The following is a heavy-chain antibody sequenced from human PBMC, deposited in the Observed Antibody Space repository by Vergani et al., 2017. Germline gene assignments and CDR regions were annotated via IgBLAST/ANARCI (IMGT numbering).Heavy chain of an antibody. CDR2: VNHSGST. D-gene: IGHD6-13*01. CDR1: GGSFSGYF. V-gene: IGHV4-34*01. Sequence: QVPLQQWGAGLLKPSETLSLTCAVYGGSFSGYFWSWLRQPPGKGLEWIGEVNHSGSTIYNPSLKSRVTISVDTSKNQFSLKLSSVTAADTAVYYCARGKLVPYYYYYCMDVWGQGTTVTVSS. J-gene: IGHJ6*02. CDR3: ARGKLVPYYYYYCMDV.